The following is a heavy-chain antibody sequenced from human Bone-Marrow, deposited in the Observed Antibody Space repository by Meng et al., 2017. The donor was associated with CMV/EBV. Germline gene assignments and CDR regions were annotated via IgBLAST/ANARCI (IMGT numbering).Heavy chain of an antibody. D-gene: IGHD2-2*01. CDR3: AKLVVPAATLGY. CDR1: GGTFSSYA. V-gene: IGHV1-69*05. J-gene: IGHJ4*02. CDR2: IIPIFGTA. Sequence: SVKVSCKASGGTFSSYAISWVRQAPGQGLEWMGGIIPIFGTANYAQKFQGRVTITTDESTSTAYMELSSLRSEDTAVYYCAKLVVPAATLGYWGQGTLVTVSS.